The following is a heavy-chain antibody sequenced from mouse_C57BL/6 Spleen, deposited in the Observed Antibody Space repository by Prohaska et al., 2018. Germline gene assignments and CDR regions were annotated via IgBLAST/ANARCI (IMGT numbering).Heavy chain of an antibody. D-gene: IGHD2-1*01. Sequence: KLSCKASGYTFTFYCLHCVQQRPIHGLECIGNIDPSDSETHYNQKFKDKATLTVDKSSSTAYMQLSSLTSEDSAVYYCARGGNYPPWFAYWSQGNMGTVSA. CDR3: ARGGNYPPWFAY. V-gene: IGHV1-52*01. CDR2: IDPSDSET. J-gene: IGHJ3*01. CDR1: GYTFTFYC.